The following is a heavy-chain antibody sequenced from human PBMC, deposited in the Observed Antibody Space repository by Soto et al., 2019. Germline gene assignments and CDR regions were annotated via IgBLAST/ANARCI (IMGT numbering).Heavy chain of an antibody. V-gene: IGHV1-24*01. CDR3: AGGGLWFFDY. Sequence: ASVKVSCKVSGYTLTELSMHWVRQAPGKGLEWMGGFDPEDGETIYAQKFQGRVTMTEDTSTDTAYMERSSPRSEDTAVYYCAGGGLWFFDYWGQGTLVTVSS. D-gene: IGHD5-18*01. CDR1: GYTLTELS. CDR2: FDPEDGET. J-gene: IGHJ4*02.